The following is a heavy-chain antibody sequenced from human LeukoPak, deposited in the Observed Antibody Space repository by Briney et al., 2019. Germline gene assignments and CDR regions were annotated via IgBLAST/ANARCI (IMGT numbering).Heavy chain of an antibody. V-gene: IGHV1-69*13. D-gene: IGHD2-21*02. CDR2: IIPIFGTA. CDR3: ARAGHIVVVTASPGSAFDI. Sequence: SVKVSCKASGGTFSSYAISWVRQAPGQGLEWMGGIIPIFGTANYAQKFQGRVTITANESTSTAYMELSSLRSEDTAVYYCARAGHIVVVTASPGSAFDIWGQGTMVTVSS. CDR1: GGTFSSYA. J-gene: IGHJ3*02.